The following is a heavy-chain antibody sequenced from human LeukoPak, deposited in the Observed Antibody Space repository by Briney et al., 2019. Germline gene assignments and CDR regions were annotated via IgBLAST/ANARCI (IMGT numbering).Heavy chain of an antibody. J-gene: IGHJ4*02. CDR1: GFTLSSYA. V-gene: IGHV3-23*01. D-gene: IGHD3-10*01. Sequence: GGSLRLSCAASGFTLSSYAMTWVRQAPGKGLEWVSDIGDSGATTYYADSVKGRFTISRDNSKNTLYLQMSSLRAEDTAVYFCASFHYYGSGAYYLSYWGQGTLVTVSS. CDR3: ASFHYYGSGAYYLSY. CDR2: IGDSGATT.